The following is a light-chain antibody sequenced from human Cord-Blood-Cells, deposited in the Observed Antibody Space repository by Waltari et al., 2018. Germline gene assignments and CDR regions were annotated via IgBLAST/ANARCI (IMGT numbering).Light chain of an antibody. V-gene: IGKV1-5*03. CDR3: QQYNSYPGT. Sequence: DIQMTQSPSTLSASVGDRVTITCPASQSISSWLAWYQQKPGKAPKLLIYKASSLESGVPSRFSGSGSGTEFTLTISSLQPDDFATYYCQQYNSYPGTFGQGTKLEIK. J-gene: IGKJ2*02. CDR1: QSISSW. CDR2: KAS.